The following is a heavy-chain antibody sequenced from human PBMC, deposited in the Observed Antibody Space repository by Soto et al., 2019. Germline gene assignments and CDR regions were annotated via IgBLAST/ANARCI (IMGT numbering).Heavy chain of an antibody. J-gene: IGHJ4*02. CDR2: INHSGST. V-gene: IGHV4-34*01. CDR3: ARGKESGRYSSSWYALDY. Sequence: SETLSLTCAVYGWSFSGYYWSWIRQPPGKGLEWIGEINHSGSTNYNPSLKSRVTISVDTSKNQFSLKLSSVTAADTAVYYCARGKESGRYSSSWYALDYWGQGTLVTVSS. CDR1: GWSFSGYY. D-gene: IGHD6-13*01.